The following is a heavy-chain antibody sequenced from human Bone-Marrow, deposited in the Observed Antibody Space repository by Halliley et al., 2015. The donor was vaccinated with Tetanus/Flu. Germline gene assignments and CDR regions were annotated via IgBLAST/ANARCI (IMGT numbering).Heavy chain of an antibody. CDR2: IYPGDSDT. D-gene: IGHD3-10*01. J-gene: IGHJ5*02. V-gene: IGHV5-51*01. CDR1: GYIFTNYW. Sequence: EVQLVQSGAEVKKPGESLKISCKGSGYIFTNYWIGWVRQMPGKGLEWMGIIYPGDSDTRYSPSFRGQVSISADSSISTAYLHWSSLKASDSAMYYCARFGTPLFDPWGQGTLVTVSS. CDR3: ARFGTPLFDP.